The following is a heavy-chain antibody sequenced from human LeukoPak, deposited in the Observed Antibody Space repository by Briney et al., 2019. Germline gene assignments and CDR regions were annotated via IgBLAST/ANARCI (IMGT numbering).Heavy chain of an antibody. CDR2: MKEDGSEK. CDR3: VKFRGRVIIGPFEI. D-gene: IGHD3/OR15-3a*01. V-gene: IGHV3-7*01. Sequence: GGSLRLSCAASGFTFSGYWMSWVRQAPGKGLEWVANMKEDGSEKYYVDSVKGRFAISRDNAKNSLYLQMNSLRAEDTAIYYCVKFRGRVIIGPFEIWGQGTVVTVSS. CDR1: GFTFSGYW. J-gene: IGHJ3*02.